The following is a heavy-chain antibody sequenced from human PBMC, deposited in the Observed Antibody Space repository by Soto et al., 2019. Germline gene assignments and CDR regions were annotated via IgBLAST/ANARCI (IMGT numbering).Heavy chain of an antibody. CDR3: ATRKGIYCISTSCLRIHYYYGMDV. V-gene: IGHV1-8*01. CDR2: MNPNSGNT. Sequence: GASVKVSCKASGYTFTSYDINWVRQATGQGLEWMGWMNPNSGNTGYAQKFQGRVTMTRNTSISTAYMELSSLRSEDTAVYYCATRKGIYCISTSCLRIHYYYGMDVWGQGTTVTVSS. D-gene: IGHD2-2*01. J-gene: IGHJ6*02. CDR1: GYTFTSYD.